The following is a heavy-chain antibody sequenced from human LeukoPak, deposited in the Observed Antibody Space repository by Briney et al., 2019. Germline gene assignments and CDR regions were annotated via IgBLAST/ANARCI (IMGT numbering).Heavy chain of an antibody. D-gene: IGHD2-15*01. Sequence: GGSLRLSCAASGFTFSSYAMHWVRQAPGKGLEWVAVISFDGSNKYYADSVKGRFTISRDNSKNTLFLQMNSLRGEDTAVYYCARDREVAAIGYYYYYGMDVWGQGTTVTVSS. V-gene: IGHV3-30-3*01. J-gene: IGHJ6*02. CDR2: ISFDGSNK. CDR3: ARDREVAAIGYYYYYGMDV. CDR1: GFTFSSYA.